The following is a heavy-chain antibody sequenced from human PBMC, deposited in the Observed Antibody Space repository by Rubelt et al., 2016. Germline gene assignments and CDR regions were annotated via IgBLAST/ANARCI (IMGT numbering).Heavy chain of an antibody. CDR2: IWYDGGYK. D-gene: IGHD1-26*01. Sequence: GGGVVQPGRSLRLSCAASGFTFRTYGMHWVRQAPGKGLEWVAVIWYDGGYKYNADSVQGRFTISRDNAKNTLFLQMSSLRVEDTAVYYCARVAIVGATGVFDYWGQGTLVTVSS. J-gene: IGHJ4*02. V-gene: IGHV3-33*01. CDR3: ARVAIVGATGVFDY. CDR1: GFTFRTYG.